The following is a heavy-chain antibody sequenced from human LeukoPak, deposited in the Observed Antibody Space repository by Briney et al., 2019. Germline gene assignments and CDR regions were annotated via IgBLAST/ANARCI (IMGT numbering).Heavy chain of an antibody. D-gene: IGHD5-18*01. V-gene: IGHV3-21*01. CDR1: GFTFSSYS. CDR3: ARGGWRIQLWLPHFDY. CDR2: ISSSSSYI. Sequence: PGGSLRLSCAASGFTFSSYSMNWVRQAPGKGLEWVSSISSSSSYIYYADSVKGRFTISRDNAKNSLYLQMNSLRAEDTAVYYWARGGWRIQLWLPHFDYWGQGTLVTVSS. J-gene: IGHJ4*02.